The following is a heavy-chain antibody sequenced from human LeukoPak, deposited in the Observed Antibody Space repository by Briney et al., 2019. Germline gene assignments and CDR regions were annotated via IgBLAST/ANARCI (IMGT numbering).Heavy chain of an antibody. D-gene: IGHD3-10*01. CDR2: INYSGST. Sequence: SETLSLTCTVSGGSISSSTYYWGWIRQPPGKGLEWIGSINYSGSTYYNPSLKSRVTISVDTSKNLFSLKLSSVTAADTAVYSCARGRNYYGSGSYHPKYYFDYWGQGTLVTVSS. V-gene: IGHV4-39*02. CDR1: GGSISSSTYY. J-gene: IGHJ4*02. CDR3: ARGRNYYGSGSYHPKYYFDY.